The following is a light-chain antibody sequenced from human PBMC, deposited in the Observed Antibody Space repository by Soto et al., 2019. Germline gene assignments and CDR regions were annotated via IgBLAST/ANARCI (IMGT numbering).Light chain of an antibody. CDR3: QQRHNWIT. J-gene: IGKJ5*01. V-gene: IGKV3D-15*01. CDR1: QDVTTN. CDR2: GAS. Sequence: EIRMTQFPATLSASPGEGVTLSCRAAQDVTTNFAWYQQKRGQAPRLLIYGASNRATGIPARFSGSGFGTDFTLTISSLEPEDFAVYYCQQRHNWITFGQGTRLEIK.